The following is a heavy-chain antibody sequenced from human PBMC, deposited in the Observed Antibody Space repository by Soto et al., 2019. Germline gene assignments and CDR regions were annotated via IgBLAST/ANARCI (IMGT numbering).Heavy chain of an antibody. V-gene: IGHV2-5*02. CDR1: EFSLSSSRMA. J-gene: IGHJ4*02. CDR3: AHIVVACLGYYFDY. CDR2: IYWDDDK. D-gene: IGHD5-12*01. Sequence: QITLKESGPTLVKPTQTLTLTCTFSEFSLSSSRMAVGWIRQPPGKALEWLALIYWDDDKRYSPFLKSRLTITKDTSKNQVVLTMSNMDPVDTARYYCAHIVVACLGYYFDYWGQRTLVTVSS.